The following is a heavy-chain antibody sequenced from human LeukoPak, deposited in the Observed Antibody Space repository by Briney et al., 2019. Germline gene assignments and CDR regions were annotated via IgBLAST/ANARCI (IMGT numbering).Heavy chain of an antibody. V-gene: IGHV3-30*02. Sequence: GGSLRLSCAASGFTFNTYAMMWVRQGPGKGLEWVAFIRYDGSNKYYADSVKGRFTISRDNSKNTLYLQMNSLRAEDTAVYYCAKDPESIAARPYRAFDIWGQGTMVTVSS. J-gene: IGHJ3*02. CDR1: GFTFNTYA. CDR3: AKDPESIAARPYRAFDI. D-gene: IGHD6-6*01. CDR2: IRYDGSNK.